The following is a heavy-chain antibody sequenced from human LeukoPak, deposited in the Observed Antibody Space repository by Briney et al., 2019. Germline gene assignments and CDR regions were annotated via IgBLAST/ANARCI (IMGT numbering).Heavy chain of an antibody. V-gene: IGHV3-21*01. CDR3: ARDQSDYYDSSGHDAFDI. J-gene: IGHJ3*02. Sequence: PGGSLRLSCAASGFTFSSYSMNWVRQAPGKGLEWVSSISSSSSFKYYADSVKGRFTISRDNAKNSLYLQMNSLRAEDTAVYYCARDQSDYYDSSGHDAFDIWGQGTMVTVSS. CDR1: GFTFSSYS. D-gene: IGHD3-22*01. CDR2: ISSSSSFK.